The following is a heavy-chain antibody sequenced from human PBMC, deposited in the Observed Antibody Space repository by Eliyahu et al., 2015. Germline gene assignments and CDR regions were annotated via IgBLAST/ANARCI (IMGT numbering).Heavy chain of an antibody. Sequence: EVQLVESGGGLVQPGGSLRLSCAASGFPFSSYWMSWVRQAPGKGLEWVSSISSSSSYIYYADSVKGRFTISRDNAKNSLYLQMNSLRAEDTAVYYCARELQGGAVAGRDYWGQGTLVTVSS. V-gene: IGHV3-21*01. CDR1: GFPFSSYW. D-gene: IGHD6-19*01. J-gene: IGHJ4*02. CDR3: ARELQGGAVAGRDY. CDR2: ISSSSSYI.